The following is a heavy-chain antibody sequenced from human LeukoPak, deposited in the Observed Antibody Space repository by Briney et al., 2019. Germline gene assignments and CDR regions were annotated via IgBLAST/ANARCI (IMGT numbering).Heavy chain of an antibody. J-gene: IGHJ2*01. CDR2: ISAYNGNT. CDR1: GYTFTSYG. Sequence: ASVKVSCKASGYTFTSYGISWVRQAPGQGLEGRGWISAYNGNTNYAQKLQGRVTMTTDTSTSTAYMELRSLRSDDTAVYYCARVALAVAGYWYFDLWGRGTLVTVSS. V-gene: IGHV1-18*01. D-gene: IGHD6-19*01. CDR3: ARVALAVAGYWYFDL.